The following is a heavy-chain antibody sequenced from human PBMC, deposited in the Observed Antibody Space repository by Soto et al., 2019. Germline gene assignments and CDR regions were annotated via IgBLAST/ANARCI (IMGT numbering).Heavy chain of an antibody. D-gene: IGHD5-18*01. Sequence: QVQLVESGGGVVQPGRSLRLSCAASGFTFSSYAMHWVRQAPGKGLEWVAVISYDGSNKYYADSVKGRFTISRDNSKNTXXLQMNSLRAEDTAVYYCARGIQWIQLWFQSNWFDPWGQGTLVTVSS. V-gene: IGHV3-30-3*01. CDR1: GFTFSSYA. CDR3: ARGIQWIQLWFQSNWFDP. J-gene: IGHJ5*02. CDR2: ISYDGSNK.